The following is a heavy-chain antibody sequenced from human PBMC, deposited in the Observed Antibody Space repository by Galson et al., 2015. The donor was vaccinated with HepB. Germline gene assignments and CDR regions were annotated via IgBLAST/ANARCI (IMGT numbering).Heavy chain of an antibody. J-gene: IGHJ6*02. CDR2: IWYDGSNK. CDR1: GFTFSSYG. CDR3: SGSYYNYYYYGMDV. Sequence: SLRLSCAASGFTFSSYGMHWVRQAPGKGLEWVAVIWYDGSNKYYADSVKGRFTISRDNSKNTLYLQMNSLRAEDTAVYYCSGSYYNYYYYGMDVWGQGTTVTVSS. D-gene: IGHD3-10*01. V-gene: IGHV3-33*01.